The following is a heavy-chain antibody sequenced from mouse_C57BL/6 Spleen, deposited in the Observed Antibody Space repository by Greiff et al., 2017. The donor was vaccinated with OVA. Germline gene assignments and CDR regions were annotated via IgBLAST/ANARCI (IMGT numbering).Heavy chain of an antibody. CDR3: ARRNDGSIDY. J-gene: IGHJ2*01. D-gene: IGHD2-3*01. CDR1: GYSFTDYN. CDR2: INPKYGTT. V-gene: IGHV1-39*01. Sequence: VQLKESGPELVKPGASVKISCKASGYSFTDYNMNWVKQCSGKSLEWIGVINPKYGTTSYNQKFKDKATLTVDKSSSTAYMQLKSLTTEDTAVYYSARRNDGSIDYWGQGTTLTVYS.